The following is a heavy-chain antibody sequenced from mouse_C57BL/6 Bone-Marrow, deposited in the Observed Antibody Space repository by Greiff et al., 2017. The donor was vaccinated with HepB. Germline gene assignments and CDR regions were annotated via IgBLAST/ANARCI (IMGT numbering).Heavy chain of an antibody. CDR1: GYTFTSYG. Sequence: QVHVKQSGAELARPGASVKLSCKASGYTFTSYGISWVKQRTGQGLEWIGEIYPRSGNTYYNEKFKGKATLTADKSSSTAYMELRSLTSEDSAVYFCATLRDYAMDYWGQGTSVTVSS. D-gene: IGHD1-1*01. CDR2: IYPRSGNT. CDR3: ATLRDYAMDY. V-gene: IGHV1-81*01. J-gene: IGHJ4*01.